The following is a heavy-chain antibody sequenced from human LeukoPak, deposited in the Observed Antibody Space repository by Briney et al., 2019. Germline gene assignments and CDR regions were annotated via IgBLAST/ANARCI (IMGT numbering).Heavy chain of an antibody. Sequence: GGSLRLSCAASGFTFSSYSMNWVRQAPGKGLEWVSYISSSSSTIYYADSVKSRFTISRDNAKNSLYLQMNSLRAEDTAVYYCASGRCSSTSCQRDNDYWGQGTLVTVSS. CDR3: ASGRCSSTSCQRDNDY. D-gene: IGHD2-2*01. J-gene: IGHJ4*02. CDR2: ISSSSSTI. V-gene: IGHV3-48*04. CDR1: GFTFSSYS.